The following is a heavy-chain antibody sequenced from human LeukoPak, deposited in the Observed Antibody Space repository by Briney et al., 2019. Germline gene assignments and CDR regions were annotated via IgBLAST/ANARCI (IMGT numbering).Heavy chain of an antibody. CDR2: ISGDGGIT. CDR1: GFSFDDYA. CDR3: AKDSRRGIAARPGYFDP. V-gene: IGHV3-43*02. D-gene: IGHD6-6*01. J-gene: IGHJ5*02. Sequence: GGSLRLSCAASGFSFDDYAMYRVRQAPGKGLEWVSLISGDGGITYYADSMKGRFTVSRDNSKNSLYLQMNSLKNEDTALYYCAKDSRRGIAARPGYFDPWGQGTLVTVSS.